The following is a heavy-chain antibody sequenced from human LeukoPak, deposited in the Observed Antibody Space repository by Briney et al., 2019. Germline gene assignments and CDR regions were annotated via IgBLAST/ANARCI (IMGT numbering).Heavy chain of an antibody. V-gene: IGHV1-2*02. J-gene: IGHJ5*02. CDR2: INPNSGGT. D-gene: IGHD4-17*01. CDR3: ARDRPPVTTGWFDP. Sequence: GASVKVSCKASGYTFTGYYMHWVRQAPGQGLEWMGWINPNSGGTNYAQKFQGRVTMTRDTSISTAYMELSRLRSDDTAVYYCARDRPPVTTGWFDPGGQGALVTVSS. CDR1: GYTFTGYY.